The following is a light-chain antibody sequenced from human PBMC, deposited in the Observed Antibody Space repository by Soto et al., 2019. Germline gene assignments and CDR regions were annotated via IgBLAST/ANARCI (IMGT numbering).Light chain of an antibody. V-gene: IGLV1-40*01. CDR3: RSYDGSLSGYV. CDR2: ENN. Sequence: QSVLTQPPSVSEAPGQRVTISCTGSSSNIGAGYDAHWYQQVPGTAPKLLIYENNNRPSGVPDRFSGSKSGTSASLAITGLQAEDEAEYYCRSYDGSLSGYVFGTGTKLTVL. J-gene: IGLJ1*01. CDR1: SSNIGAGYD.